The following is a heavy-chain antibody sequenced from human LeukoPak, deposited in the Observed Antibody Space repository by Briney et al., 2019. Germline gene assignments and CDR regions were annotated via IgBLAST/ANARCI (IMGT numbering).Heavy chain of an antibody. Sequence: PSETLSLICTVSGGSISSYYWSWIRQPAGKGLEWIGRIYTSGSTNYNPSLNSRVTMSVDTSKNQFSLKLSPVTAADTAVYYCARGAYGDYVNAFDIWGQGTMVTVSS. V-gene: IGHV4-4*07. CDR1: GGSISSYY. D-gene: IGHD4-17*01. CDR2: IYTSGST. J-gene: IGHJ3*02. CDR3: ARGAYGDYVNAFDI.